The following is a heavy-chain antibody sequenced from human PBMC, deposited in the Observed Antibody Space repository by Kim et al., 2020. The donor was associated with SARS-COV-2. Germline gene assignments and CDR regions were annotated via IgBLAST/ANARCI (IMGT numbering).Heavy chain of an antibody. Sequence: SETLSLTCAVYGGSFSGYYWSWIRQPPGKGLEWIGEINHSGSTNYNPSLKSRVTISVDTPKNQFSLKLSSVTAADTAVYYCASFMPSYRGSSGSFRNYWGQGTLVTVSS. J-gene: IGHJ4*02. CDR1: GGSFSGYY. D-gene: IGHD3-22*01. CDR3: ASFMPSYRGSSGSFRNY. V-gene: IGHV4-34*01. CDR2: INHSGST.